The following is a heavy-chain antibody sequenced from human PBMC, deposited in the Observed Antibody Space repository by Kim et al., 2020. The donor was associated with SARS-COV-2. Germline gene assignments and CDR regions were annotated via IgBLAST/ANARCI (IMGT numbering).Heavy chain of an antibody. Sequence: SGPTLVKPTQTLTLTCTFSGFSLSTSGVGVGWIRQPPGKALEWLALIYWDDDKRYSPSLKSRLTITKDTSKNQVVLTMTNMDPVDTATYYCAHRSIAVAGNRVWYWGQGTLVTVSS. CDR3: AHRSIAVAGNRVWY. CDR1: GFSLSTSGVG. CDR2: IYWDDDK. D-gene: IGHD6-19*01. V-gene: IGHV2-5*02. J-gene: IGHJ4*02.